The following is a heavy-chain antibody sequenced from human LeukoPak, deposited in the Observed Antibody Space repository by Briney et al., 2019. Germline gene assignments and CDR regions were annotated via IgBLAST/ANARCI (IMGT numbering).Heavy chain of an antibody. D-gene: IGHD3-22*01. V-gene: IGHV1-3*01. Sequence: GASVKVSCKASGYTFANYGLTWVRQAPGQRLEWMGWINAGNGNTKYSQKFQGRVTITRDTSASTAYMELSSLRSEDTAVYYCAIPYYYDSSGSWGQGTLVTVSS. CDR2: INAGNGNT. CDR3: AIPYYYDSSGS. CDR1: GYTFANYG. J-gene: IGHJ5*02.